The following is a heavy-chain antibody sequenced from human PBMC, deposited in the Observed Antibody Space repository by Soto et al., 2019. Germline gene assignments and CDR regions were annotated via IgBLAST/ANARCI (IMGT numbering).Heavy chain of an antibody. CDR3: ARVGGSFYGSWDS. CDR2: MAYDGNRE. Sequence: QVQLGESGGGVVQPGRSLRLSCAASGFTFSMDVMHWVRQAPGKGLEWVAGMAYDGNREYYGDSVKGRFFVSRDNSKNTLYLQMNSLRPEDTAVYYCARVGGSFYGSWDSWGQGALVTVSS. CDR1: GFTFSMDV. V-gene: IGHV3-30-3*01. J-gene: IGHJ4*02. D-gene: IGHD1-26*01.